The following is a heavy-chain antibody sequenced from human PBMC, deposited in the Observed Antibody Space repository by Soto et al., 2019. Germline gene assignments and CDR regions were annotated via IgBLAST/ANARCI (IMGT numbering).Heavy chain of an antibody. V-gene: IGHV1-3*01. Sequence: ASVKVSCKASGYTFTSYAMHWVRQAPGQRLEWMGWINAGNGNTKYSQKFQGRVTITRDTSASTAYMELSSLRSEDTAVYYCAREYGDYEPSFDYWGQGTLVTVSS. CDR1: GYTFTSYA. CDR3: AREYGDYEPSFDY. J-gene: IGHJ4*02. CDR2: INAGNGNT. D-gene: IGHD4-17*01.